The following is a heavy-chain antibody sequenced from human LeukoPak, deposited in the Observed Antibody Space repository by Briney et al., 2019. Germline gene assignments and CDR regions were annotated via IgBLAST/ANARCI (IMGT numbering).Heavy chain of an antibody. CDR3: ARGHSSSWSVFDY. CDR1: GFTFSSYS. V-gene: IGHV3-48*04. D-gene: IGHD6-13*01. Sequence: GGSLRLSCAASGFTFSSYSMNWVRQAPGKGLEWVSYISSSSSTIYYADSMKGRFTISRDNAKNSLFLQMDGLKAEDTAVYYCARGHSSSWSVFDYWGQGTLVTVSS. CDR2: ISSSSSTI. J-gene: IGHJ4*02.